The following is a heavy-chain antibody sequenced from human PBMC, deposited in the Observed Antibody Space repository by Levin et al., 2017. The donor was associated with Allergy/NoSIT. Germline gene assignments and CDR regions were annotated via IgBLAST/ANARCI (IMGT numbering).Heavy chain of an antibody. CDR3: ARDYGGNEYYFDY. CDR2: IIPIFGTA. J-gene: IGHJ4*02. D-gene: IGHD4-23*01. CDR1: GGTFSSYA. Sequence: SVKVSCKASGGTFSSYAISWVRQAPGQGLEWMGGIIPIFGTANYAQKFQGRVTITADESTSTAYMELSSLRSEDTAVYYCARDYGGNEYYFDYWGQGTLVTVSS. V-gene: IGHV1-69*13.